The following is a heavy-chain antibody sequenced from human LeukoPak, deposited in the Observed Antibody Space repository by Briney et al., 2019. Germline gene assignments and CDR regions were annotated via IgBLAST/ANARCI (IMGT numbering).Heavy chain of an antibody. CDR2: ISAYNGNT. D-gene: IGHD1-26*01. V-gene: IGHV1-18*01. CDR3: ARDRRAVVGATYYYYYGMDV. CDR1: GYTFTSYG. Sequence: GASVKVSCPASGYTFTSYGISWVRQAPGQGLEWMGWISAYNGNTNYAQKLQGRVTMTTDTSTSTAYVELSSLRSDGTAVYYCARDRRAVVGATYYYYYGMDVWRQGTTVSVPS. J-gene: IGHJ6*02.